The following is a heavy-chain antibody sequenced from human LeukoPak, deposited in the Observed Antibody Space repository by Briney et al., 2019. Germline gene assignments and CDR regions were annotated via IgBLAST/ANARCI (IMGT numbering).Heavy chain of an antibody. J-gene: IGHJ6*03. CDR3: ARCNAYYYYMDV. D-gene: IGHD2/OR15-2a*01. CDR1: RFTFDDYG. Sequence: GGSLRLSCTASRFTFDDYGMSWVRQAPGKGLEWVSGINWNGGNTGYADSVKGRFTISRDNGKNSLYLQMNSLRAEDTALYYCARCNAYYYYMDVWGKGTTVTVSS. CDR2: INWNGGNT. V-gene: IGHV3-20*04.